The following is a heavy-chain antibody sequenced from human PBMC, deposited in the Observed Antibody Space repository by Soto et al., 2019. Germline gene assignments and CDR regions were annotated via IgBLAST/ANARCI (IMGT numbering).Heavy chain of an antibody. J-gene: IGHJ6*03. D-gene: IGHD2-2*01. Sequence: GGSLRLSCAASGFTFSSYSMNWVRQAPGKGLEWVSYISSSSSTIYYADSVKGRFTISRDNAKNSLYLQMNSLRAEDTAVYYCARVGYCSSTSCYSYYYYYMDVWGKGTTVTVSS. CDR2: ISSSSSTI. CDR1: GFTFSSYS. V-gene: IGHV3-48*01. CDR3: ARVGYCSSTSCYSYYYYYMDV.